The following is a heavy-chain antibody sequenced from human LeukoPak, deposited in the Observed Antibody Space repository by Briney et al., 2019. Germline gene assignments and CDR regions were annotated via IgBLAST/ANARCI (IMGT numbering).Heavy chain of an antibody. CDR3: ARGFPGPLGDGTTVTNEDY. CDR2: IYHSGST. CDR1: GYSISSGYY. J-gene: IGHJ4*02. D-gene: IGHD4-17*01. V-gene: IGHV4-38-2*02. Sequence: PSETLSLTCTVSGYSISSGYYWGWIRQPPGKGLGWIGSIYHSGSTYYNPSLKSRVTISVDTSKNQFSLKLSSVTAADTAVYYCARGFPGPLGDGTTVTNEDYWGQGTLVTVSS.